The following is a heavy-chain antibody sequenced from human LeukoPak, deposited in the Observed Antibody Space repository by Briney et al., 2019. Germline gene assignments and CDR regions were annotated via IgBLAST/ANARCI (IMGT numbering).Heavy chain of an antibody. CDR3: ARGKNWNHFDY. Sequence: SETLSLTCTVSGGSISSSSHCWGWIRQPPGKGLEWIGNIYYGGSTYYSPSLKSRVTISVDTSKNQFSLKLSSVTAADTAVYYCARGKNWNHFDYWGQGTLVTVSS. V-gene: IGHV4-39*01. CDR1: GGSISSSSHC. CDR2: IYYGGST. J-gene: IGHJ4*02. D-gene: IGHD1-1*01.